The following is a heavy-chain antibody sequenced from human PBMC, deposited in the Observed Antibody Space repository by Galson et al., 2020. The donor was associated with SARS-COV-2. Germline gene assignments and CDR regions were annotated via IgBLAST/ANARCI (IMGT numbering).Heavy chain of an antibody. D-gene: IGHD2-2*01. V-gene: IGHV5-10-1*01. CDR1: GSRFTSYS. Sequence: HGESLKISCKGSGSRFTSYSISWVRQMPGKGLAWLGRIDPSDSYTNYSPSFQGHVTIPADKSISTAYLQWSSLKASDTAMYYCARQFRPLPASLVNWFAPWGQGTLVTVSS. CDR3: ARQFRPLPASLVNWFAP. J-gene: IGHJ5*02. CDR2: IDPSDSYT.